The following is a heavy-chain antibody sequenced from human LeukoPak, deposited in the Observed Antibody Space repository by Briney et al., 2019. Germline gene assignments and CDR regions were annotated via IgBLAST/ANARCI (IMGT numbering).Heavy chain of an antibody. V-gene: IGHV3-30*02. J-gene: IGHJ4*02. D-gene: IGHD3-10*01. Sequence: PGGSLRLSCAASGFTFSNYGMLGARQARGRGLEWGAIIRYDGSNKYYADSVKGRFTISRDNSKNTLYLQMNSLRAEDTAVYYCAKDLVRLWFGELVDYWGQGTLVTVSS. CDR1: GFTFSNYG. CDR3: AKDLVRLWFGELVDY. CDR2: IRYDGSNK.